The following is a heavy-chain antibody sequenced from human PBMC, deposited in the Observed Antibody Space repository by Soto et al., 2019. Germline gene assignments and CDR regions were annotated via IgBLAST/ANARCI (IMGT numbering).Heavy chain of an antibody. Sequence: SQTLSLTCAISGDSVSSNSVAWNLIRQSPSRGLEWLGRTYYRSKWHDDYAVPVKSRMTINADPSKNQFSLQLSSVTPEDSAVYYCARAPPGGYYFDYWGQGTLVTVSS. CDR1: GDSVSSNSVA. J-gene: IGHJ4*02. D-gene: IGHD5-12*01. CDR3: ARAPPGGYYFDY. CDR2: TYYRSKWHD. V-gene: IGHV6-1*01.